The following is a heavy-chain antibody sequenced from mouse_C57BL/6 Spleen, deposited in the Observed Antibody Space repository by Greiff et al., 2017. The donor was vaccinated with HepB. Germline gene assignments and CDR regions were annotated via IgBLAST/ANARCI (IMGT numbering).Heavy chain of an antibody. CDR1: GYTFTDYY. CDR3: ARYDGYGYAMDY. CDR2: INPNNGGT. V-gene: IGHV1-26*01. D-gene: IGHD2-3*01. Sequence: EVQLQQSGPELVKPGASVKISCKASGYTFTDYYMNWVKQSHGKSLEWIGDINPNNGGTSYNQKFKGKATLTVDKSSSTAYMELRSLTSEDSAVYYCARYDGYGYAMDYWGQGTSVTVSS. J-gene: IGHJ4*01.